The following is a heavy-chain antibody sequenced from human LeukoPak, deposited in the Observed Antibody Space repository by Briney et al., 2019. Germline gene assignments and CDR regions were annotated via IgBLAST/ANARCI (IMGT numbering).Heavy chain of an antibody. D-gene: IGHD5-12*01. CDR1: GFTFSNAW. J-gene: IGHJ4*02. CDR2: IDSSGSTI. CDR3: ARGDGYDSHYFDY. V-gene: IGHV3-11*04. Sequence: GGSLRLSCAASGFTFSNAWMSWIRQAPGKGLEWISYIDSSGSTIYYTDSVKGRFTISRDNAKKSLYLQMNSLRAEDTAVYYCARGDGYDSHYFDYWGQGTLVTVSS.